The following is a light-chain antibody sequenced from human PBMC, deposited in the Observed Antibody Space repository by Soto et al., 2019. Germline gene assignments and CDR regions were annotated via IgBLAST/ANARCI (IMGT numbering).Light chain of an antibody. CDR2: GNS. CDR1: SSNIGAGYD. J-gene: IGLJ2*01. CDR3: QSYDSSLIRPVV. V-gene: IGLV1-40*01. Sequence: QSVLTQPPLVSGAPGQRVTISCTGSSSNIGAGYDVHWYQQLPGTAPKLLIYGNSNRPSGVPDRFSGSKSGTSASLAITGLQAEDEADYYCQSYDSSLIRPVVFGGGTKLTVL.